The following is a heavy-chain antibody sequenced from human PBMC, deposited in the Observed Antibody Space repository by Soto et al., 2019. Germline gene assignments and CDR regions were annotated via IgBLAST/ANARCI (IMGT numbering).Heavy chain of an antibody. CDR3: ARQGMELRNWNYLPWPDDYYYYGMDV. CDR2: ISAYNGNT. CDR1: GYTFTSYG. D-gene: IGHD1-7*01. Sequence: QVQLVQSGAEVKKPGASVKVSCKASGYTFTSYGISWVRQAPGQGLEWMGWISAYNGNTNYAQKLQGRVTMTTDTSTSTAYMELRSLRSDDTAVYYCARQGMELRNWNYLPWPDDYYYYGMDVWGQGTTVTVSS. J-gene: IGHJ6*02. V-gene: IGHV1-18*04.